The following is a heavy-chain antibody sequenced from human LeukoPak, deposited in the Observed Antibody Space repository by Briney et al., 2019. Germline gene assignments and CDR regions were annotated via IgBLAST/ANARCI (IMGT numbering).Heavy chain of an antibody. CDR2: TKSEAAGGTP. Sequence: GGSLRLSCAVSGFPLRNIFLNWVRQAPGKGLEWVGRTKSEAAGGTPDYAAPVNGRFTISRDDSRNTLFLQMNSLRIEDTAVYYCAYGSDYYYAHWGPGTQVTVSS. D-gene: IGHD3-22*01. CDR3: AYGSDYYYAH. CDR1: GFPLRNIF. V-gene: IGHV3-15*07. J-gene: IGHJ4*02.